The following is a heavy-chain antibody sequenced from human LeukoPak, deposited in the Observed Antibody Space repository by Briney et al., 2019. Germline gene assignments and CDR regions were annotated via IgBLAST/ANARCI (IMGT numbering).Heavy chain of an antibody. CDR2: ISSSSSYI. D-gene: IGHD3-22*01. CDR3: ARGNFHYYDSSGYYHEGGAFDI. J-gene: IGHJ3*02. V-gene: IGHV3-21*01. CDR1: GFTFSSYS. Sequence: GGSLRLSCAASGFTFSSYSVNWVRQAPGKGLEWVSSISSSSSYIYYADSVKGRFTISRDNAKNSLYLQMNSLRAEDTAVYYCARGNFHYYDSSGYYHEGGAFDIWGQGTMVTVSS.